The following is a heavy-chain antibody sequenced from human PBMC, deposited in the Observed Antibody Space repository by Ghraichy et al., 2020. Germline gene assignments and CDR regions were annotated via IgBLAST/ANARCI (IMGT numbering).Heavy chain of an antibody. D-gene: IGHD3-10*01. CDR1: GGSISIYY. V-gene: IGHV4-59*01. CDR2: IYYSGSS. Sequence: SEILSLTCTVSGGSISIYYWSWVRQPPGKGLEWIGYIYYSGSSNYNPSLKSRVTISVDTSKNQFSLRLSSVTAADTAVYYCARDGGSGSYGYFDLWGRGTLVTVSS. J-gene: IGHJ2*01. CDR3: ARDGGSGSYGYFDL.